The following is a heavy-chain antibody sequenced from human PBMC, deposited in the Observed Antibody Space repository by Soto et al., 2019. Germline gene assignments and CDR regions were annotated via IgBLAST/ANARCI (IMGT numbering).Heavy chain of an antibody. CDR1: GFTFSTYS. J-gene: IGHJ4*02. D-gene: IGHD5-12*01. CDR3: AKWSGYGDE. V-gene: IGHV3-23*01. Sequence: ESVGGLVQPGGSLRLSCAASGFTFSTYSMAWVRQAPGKGPEWVSGLSGGGINTFYADSVKGRFTISVDNSKNTVDLQMNSLRVEDTAVYYCAKWSGYGDEWGQGTLVTVSS. CDR2: LSGGGINT.